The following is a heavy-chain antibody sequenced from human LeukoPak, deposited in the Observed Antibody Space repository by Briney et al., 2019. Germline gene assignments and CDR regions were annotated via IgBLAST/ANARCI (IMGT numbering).Heavy chain of an antibody. Sequence: GGSLKLSCAVSGFTFTNYWMDWVRQAPGKGLEWVASIKQNGGEKSYVDSVKGRFTISRDNAKNSLYLQMSSLRAEDTAVYYCARDGTAAGLYFDLWGQGTLVTVSS. CDR3: ARDGTAAGLYFDL. J-gene: IGHJ4*01. D-gene: IGHD6-13*01. V-gene: IGHV3-7*01. CDR2: IKQNGGEK. CDR1: GFTFTNYW.